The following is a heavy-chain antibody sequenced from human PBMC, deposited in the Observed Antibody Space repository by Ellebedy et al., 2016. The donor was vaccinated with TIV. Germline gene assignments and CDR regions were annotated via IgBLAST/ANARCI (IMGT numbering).Heavy chain of an antibody. J-gene: IGHJ3*02. Sequence: GESLKISCEASGFTFSSYGMHWVRQAPGKGLEWVAVISYDGSNKYYADSVKGRFTISRDNSKNTLYLQMNSLRAEDTAVYYCARGFGQLPYFDIWGQGTMVTVSS. CDR1: GFTFSSYG. D-gene: IGHD2-2*01. CDR2: ISYDGSNK. V-gene: IGHV3-30*03. CDR3: ARGFGQLPYFDI.